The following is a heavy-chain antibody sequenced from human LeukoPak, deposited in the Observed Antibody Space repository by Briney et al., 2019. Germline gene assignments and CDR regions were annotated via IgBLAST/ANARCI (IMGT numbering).Heavy chain of an antibody. CDR2: ISNSGSTI. V-gene: IGHV3-11*01. CDR1: GFTFSDYY. Sequence: GGSLRLSCAASGFTFSDYYMSWIRQAPGKGLEWVSYISNSGSTIYYADSVKGRFTISRDNAKNSLYLQMNSLRAEDAAVYYCARDKYSYGLDYWGQGTLVTVSS. D-gene: IGHD5-18*01. CDR3: ARDKYSYGLDY. J-gene: IGHJ4*02.